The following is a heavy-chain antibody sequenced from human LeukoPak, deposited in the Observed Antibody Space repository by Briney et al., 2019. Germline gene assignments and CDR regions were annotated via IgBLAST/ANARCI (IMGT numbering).Heavy chain of an antibody. D-gene: IGHD4-11*01. Sequence: PSETLSLTCSVSDDSISIYYWTWIRQPPGKGLEWIGYFYHTGTTNYNPSLNSRVTISRDTSKNHFSLQLSSVTAADTAVYFCARGRVSSSTWHSTYYYYFYMDVWGKGTTVTVSS. CDR1: DDSISIYY. V-gene: IGHV4-59*01. J-gene: IGHJ6*03. CDR2: FYHTGTT. CDR3: ARGRVSSSTWHSTYYYYFYMDV.